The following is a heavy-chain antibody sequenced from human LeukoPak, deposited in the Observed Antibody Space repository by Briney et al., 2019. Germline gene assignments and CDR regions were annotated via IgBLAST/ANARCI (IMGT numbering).Heavy chain of an antibody. J-gene: IGHJ4*02. CDR1: GGSISSYF. CDR3: ARHSAYLNPFDY. V-gene: IGHV4-59*08. D-gene: IGHD1-14*01. Sequence: PSETLSLTCTGSGGSISSYFWSWMRQPPGKGLEWIGYIYYSRSTNYSPSLKSRVTMSVDTSKNQFSLKLSSVTAADTAAYFCARHSAYLNPFDYWGQGTLVTVSS. CDR2: IYYSRST.